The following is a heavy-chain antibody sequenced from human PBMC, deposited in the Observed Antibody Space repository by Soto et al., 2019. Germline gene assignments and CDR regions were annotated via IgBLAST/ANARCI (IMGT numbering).Heavy chain of an antibody. CDR2: IKQDGSGK. CDR3: ARDWDIVVVPAAIPNWFDP. Sequence: GGSLRLSCTASGFTFSSYWMSWVRQAPGKGLEWVANIKQDGSGKYYVDSVKGRFTISRDNAKNSLYLQMNSLRAEDTAVYYCARDWDIVVVPAAIPNWFDPWGQGTLVTVSS. J-gene: IGHJ5*02. CDR1: GFTFSSYW. D-gene: IGHD2-2*01. V-gene: IGHV3-7*03.